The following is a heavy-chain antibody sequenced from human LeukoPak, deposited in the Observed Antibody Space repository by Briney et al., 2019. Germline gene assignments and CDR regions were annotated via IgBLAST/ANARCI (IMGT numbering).Heavy chain of an antibody. Sequence: GGPLRLSCAASGFSFSGSAMHWVRQASGKGLEWVGRIRSKADSYATTYAASVKGRFTISRDDSKNTAYLQMNSLKTEDTAVYYCAGLTGYDYWGQGTLVTVSS. CDR2: IRSKADSYAT. V-gene: IGHV3-73*01. CDR3: AGLTGYDY. J-gene: IGHJ4*02. CDR1: GFSFSGSA. D-gene: IGHD2-8*02.